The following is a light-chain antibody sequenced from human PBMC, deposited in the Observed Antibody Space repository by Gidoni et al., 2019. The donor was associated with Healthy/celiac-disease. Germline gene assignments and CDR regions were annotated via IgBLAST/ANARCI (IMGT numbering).Light chain of an antibody. CDR3: AAWDDSLKVV. J-gene: IGLJ2*01. V-gene: IGLV1-44*01. Sequence: QAVLTQPPSASGTPGQRVTISCSGSSSNIGSNTENWYQQLPGTAPKLLIYSTNQRPSGVPARFSGSKSGTSASLAISGLQSEDEADYYCAAWDDSLKVVFGGGTKLTVL. CDR1: SSNIGSNT. CDR2: STN.